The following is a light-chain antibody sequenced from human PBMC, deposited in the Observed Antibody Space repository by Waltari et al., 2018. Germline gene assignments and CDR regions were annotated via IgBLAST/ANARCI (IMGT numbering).Light chain of an antibody. CDR3: QQYNNWPPWT. CDR1: QSVRSN. V-gene: IGKV3-15*01. J-gene: IGKJ1*01. CDR2: GAS. Sequence: IMMTQSPATLSVSPGERATLSCRATQSVRSNLAWYQQKPGQAPRLLIYGASTRATGIPARFSGSGFGTEFTLTISSLQSEDFAVYYCQQYNNWPPWTFGQGTKVEIK.